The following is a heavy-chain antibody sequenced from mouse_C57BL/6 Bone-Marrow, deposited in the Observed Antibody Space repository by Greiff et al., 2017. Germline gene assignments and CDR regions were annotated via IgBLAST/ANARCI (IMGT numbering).Heavy chain of an antibody. CDR2: IYPSDSET. CDR3: ASYYYGA. V-gene: IGHV1-61*01. Sequence: QVQLQQPGPELVRPGSSVNLSCTASGFTFTTYWLGWVKQRPGQGLELICNIYPSDSETHSNQKFKEKPTFTIDHSSSPAFIPLTSLTSVASSFSFFASYYYGAWGQGTLVTVSA. CDR1: GFTFTTYW. D-gene: IGHD1-1*01. J-gene: IGHJ3*01.